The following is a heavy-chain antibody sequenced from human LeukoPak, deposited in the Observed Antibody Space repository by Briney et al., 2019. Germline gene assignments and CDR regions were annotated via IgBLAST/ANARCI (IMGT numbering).Heavy chain of an antibody. Sequence: ASVKVSCKASGYTFTGYYMNWVRQAPGQGLEWMGWINPNSVGTNYAQKFQGRVTMTRDTSISTAYMELSRLRSDDTAVYYCARLGCSGGSCYLDYWGQGTLVTVSS. J-gene: IGHJ4*02. D-gene: IGHD2-15*01. V-gene: IGHV1-2*02. CDR3: ARLGCSGGSCYLDY. CDR2: INPNSVGT. CDR1: GYTFTGYY.